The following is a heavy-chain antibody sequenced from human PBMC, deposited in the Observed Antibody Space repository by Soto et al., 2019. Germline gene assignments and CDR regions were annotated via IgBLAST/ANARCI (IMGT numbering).Heavy chain of an antibody. J-gene: IGHJ6*02. CDR2: ISGSGGST. V-gene: IGHV3-23*01. CDR1: VFTFSSYA. D-gene: IGHD5-18*01. CDR3: AKGDTAMVDNYYYYYGMDV. Sequence: GSLRLSCAASVFTFSSYAMRWVRQAPGKGLEWVSAISGSGGSTYYADSVKGRFTISRDNSKNTLYLQMNSLRAEDTAVYYCAKGDTAMVDNYYYYYGMDVWGQGTTVTVSS.